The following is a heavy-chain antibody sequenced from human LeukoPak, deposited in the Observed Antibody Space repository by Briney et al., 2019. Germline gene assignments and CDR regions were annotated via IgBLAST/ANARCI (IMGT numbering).Heavy chain of an antibody. CDR1: GDSSSSYY. CDR3: ARGRPQFWVDY. CDR2: IYYSGST. V-gene: IGHV4-59*01. D-gene: IGHD3-16*01. Sequence: SETLSLTCTVSGDSSSSYYWSWIRQPPGKGLEWIGYIYYSGSTNYNPSLKSRVTISVDTSKNQFSLKLSSVTAADTAVYYCARGRPQFWVDYWGQGTLVTVSS. J-gene: IGHJ4*02.